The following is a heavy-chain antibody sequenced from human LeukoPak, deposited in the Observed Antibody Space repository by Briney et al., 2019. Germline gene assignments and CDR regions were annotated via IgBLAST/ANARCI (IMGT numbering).Heavy chain of an antibody. Sequence: PSETLSLTCTVSGDSISSFYWSWIRQPAGKGLEWIGYIYDSGSTNYNPSLKSRVTISVDTSKNQFSLRLSSVTAADTAVYYCARRRKIFYGGQTAGDALDIWGQGTMVTVSS. J-gene: IGHJ3*02. CDR2: IYDSGST. D-gene: IGHD4-23*01. CDR3: ARRRKIFYGGQTAGDALDI. V-gene: IGHV4-59*08. CDR1: GDSISSFY.